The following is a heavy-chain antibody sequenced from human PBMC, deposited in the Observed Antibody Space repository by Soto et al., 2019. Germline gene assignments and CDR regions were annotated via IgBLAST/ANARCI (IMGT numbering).Heavy chain of an antibody. CDR1: GLTFSSYA. CDR3: AKNYQFDS. CDR2: VSTSGVT. J-gene: IGHJ4*02. Sequence: GGSLRLSCASSGLTFSSYAMSWVRQAPGKGLDWVSSVSTSGVTYYADSVKGRFTSSRDNSKNTLYLQLNSLRAEDTAVYYCAKNYQFDSWGQGTRVTVSS. V-gene: IGHV3-23*01. D-gene: IGHD2-2*01.